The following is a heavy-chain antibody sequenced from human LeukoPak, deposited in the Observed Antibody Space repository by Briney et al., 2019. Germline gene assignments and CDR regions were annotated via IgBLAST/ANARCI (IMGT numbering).Heavy chain of an antibody. CDR3: AREKTYGSGTYYNNLFDP. D-gene: IGHD3-10*01. CDR2: IYTSGST. V-gene: IGHV4-61*02. J-gene: IGHJ5*02. CDR1: GGSISSGSYY. Sequence: SETLSLTCTVSGGSISSGSYYWSWVRQPAGRGLEWIGRIYTSGSTNFNPSLKSRVTISVDTSTNQFSLKLSSVTAADTAVYYCAREKTYGSGTYYNNLFDPWGQGILVTVSS.